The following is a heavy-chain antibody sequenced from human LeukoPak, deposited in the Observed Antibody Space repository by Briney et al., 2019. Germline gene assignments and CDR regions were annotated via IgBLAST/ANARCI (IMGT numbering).Heavy chain of an antibody. CDR1: GGSISSYY. Sequence: SETLSLTCIVSGGSISSYYWSWIQQPAGKGLEWIGRIYTSGSTNYNPSLKSRVTMSVDTSKNQFSLKLSSVTAADTAVYYCARDNYYYDSSGYANWFDPWGQGTLVTVSS. D-gene: IGHD3-22*01. CDR3: ARDNYYYDSSGYANWFDP. CDR2: IYTSGST. V-gene: IGHV4-4*07. J-gene: IGHJ5*02.